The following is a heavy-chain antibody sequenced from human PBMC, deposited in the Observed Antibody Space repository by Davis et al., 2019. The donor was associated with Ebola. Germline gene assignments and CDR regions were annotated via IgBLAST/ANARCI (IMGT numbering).Heavy chain of an antibody. Sequence: GESLKISCAASGFTFSSYWMSWVRQAPGKGLEWVSVLYTDDNTYYADSVKGRFMISRDKSKNMLFLQMNSLRVDDTAVYYCARDPGYGSGILEFDPWGQGTLVTVSS. CDR3: ARDPGYGSGILEFDP. D-gene: IGHD6-19*01. CDR1: GFTFSSYW. V-gene: IGHV3-53*01. J-gene: IGHJ5*02. CDR2: LYTDDNT.